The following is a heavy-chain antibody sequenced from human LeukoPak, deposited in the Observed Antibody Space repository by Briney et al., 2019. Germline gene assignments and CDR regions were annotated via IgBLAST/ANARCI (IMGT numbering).Heavy chain of an antibody. D-gene: IGHD1-26*01. CDR1: GYTFTSYD. J-gene: IGHJ4*02. Sequence: WASVKVSCKASGYTFTSYDINWVRQATGQGLEWMGWMNPNSGNTGYAQKFQGRVTMTRSTSINTAYMELNSRTSEDTAVYYCARSSVGARRRIDYWGQGTLVTVSS. V-gene: IGHV1-8*01. CDR2: MNPNSGNT. CDR3: ARSSVGARRRIDY.